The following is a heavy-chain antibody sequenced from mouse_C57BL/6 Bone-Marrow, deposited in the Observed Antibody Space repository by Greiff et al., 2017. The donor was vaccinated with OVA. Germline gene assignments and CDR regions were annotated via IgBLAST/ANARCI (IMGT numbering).Heavy chain of an antibody. V-gene: IGHV1-42*01. J-gene: IGHJ2*01. Sequence: VQLKQSGPELVKPGASVKISCKASGYSFTGYYMNWVKQSPEKSLEWIGEINPSTGGTTYNQKFKAKATLTVDKSSSTAYMQLKSLTSEDSAVYYCARGDYDSFDYWGQGTTLTVSS. CDR2: INPSTGGT. CDR1: GYSFTGYY. D-gene: IGHD2-4*01. CDR3: ARGDYDSFDY.